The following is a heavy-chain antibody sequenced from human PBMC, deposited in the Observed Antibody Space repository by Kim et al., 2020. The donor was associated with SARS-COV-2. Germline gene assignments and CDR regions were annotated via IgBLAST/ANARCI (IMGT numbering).Heavy chain of an antibody. D-gene: IGHD4-4*01. J-gene: IGHJ4*02. CDR3: AREGPLQLNGGVDY. V-gene: IGHV4-31*02. Sequence: NPTLKSRVTISVDTSKNQFSLKVSSETAADTAVYYCAREGPLQLNGGVDYWGQGTLVTVSS.